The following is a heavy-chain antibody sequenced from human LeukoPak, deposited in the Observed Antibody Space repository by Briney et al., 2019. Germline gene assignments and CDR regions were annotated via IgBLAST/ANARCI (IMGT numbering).Heavy chain of an antibody. CDR3: ARDTTITGDAYYYYYGMDV. Sequence: GASVKVSCKASGYTFTSDYMHWVRQAPGQGLEWMGIINPSGGSTSYAQKFQGRVTMTSDTSTSTVYMELSSLRSEDTAVYYCARDTTITGDAYYYYYGMDVWGQGTTVTVSS. D-gene: IGHD7-27*01. J-gene: IGHJ6*02. V-gene: IGHV1-46*01. CDR2: INPSGGST. CDR1: GYTFTSDY.